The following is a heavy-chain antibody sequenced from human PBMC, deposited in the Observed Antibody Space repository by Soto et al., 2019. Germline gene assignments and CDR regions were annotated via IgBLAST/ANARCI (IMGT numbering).Heavy chain of an antibody. CDR3: ALGPYDSSGYSFYAFDI. CDR2: IIPIFGTA. Sequence: QVQLVQSGAEVKKPGSSVKVSCKASGGTFSSYAISWVRQAPGQGLEWMGGIIPIFGTANYAQKFQGRVTITADESTSTAYMELSSLRSEHTAVYYCALGPYDSSGYSFYAFDIWGQGTMVTVSS. CDR1: GGTFSSYA. D-gene: IGHD3-22*01. J-gene: IGHJ3*02. V-gene: IGHV1-69*01.